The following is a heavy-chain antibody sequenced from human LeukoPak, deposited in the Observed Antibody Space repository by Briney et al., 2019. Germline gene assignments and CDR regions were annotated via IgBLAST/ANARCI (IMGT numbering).Heavy chain of an antibody. Sequence: ASVKVSCKASGYTFTSHYMHWVRHAPGQGLEWMGIINPSGGSTSYAQKFQGRVTMTRDTSTSTVYMELSSLRSEDTAVYYCARRGVGATGSFDYWGQGTLVTVSS. D-gene: IGHD1-26*01. V-gene: IGHV1-46*01. J-gene: IGHJ4*02. CDR3: ARRGVGATGSFDY. CDR1: GYTFTSHY. CDR2: INPSGGST.